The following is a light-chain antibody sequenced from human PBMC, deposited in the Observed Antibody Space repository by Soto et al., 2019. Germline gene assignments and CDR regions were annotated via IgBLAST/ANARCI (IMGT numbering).Light chain of an antibody. CDR1: QSVSSSS. Sequence: EIVLTQSPGTLSLSPGERATLSCRASQSVSSSSLAWYQQKRGQAPRLLIHDASSRATGIPDRFSGSGSVKDLTHTIRSLVPEDFAVYYCQQYDGSTRTFGQGTKVEVK. V-gene: IGKV3-20*01. CDR2: DAS. J-gene: IGKJ1*01. CDR3: QQYDGSTRT.